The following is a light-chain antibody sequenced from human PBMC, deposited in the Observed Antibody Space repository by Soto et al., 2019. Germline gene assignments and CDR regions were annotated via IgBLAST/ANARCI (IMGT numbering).Light chain of an antibody. J-gene: IGKJ4*01. CDR1: QGISNW. V-gene: IGKV1-12*01. CDR3: QQANSLPLT. Sequence: DIQMTQSPSSVSASVGDRVTITCRATQGISNWLAWYQQKPGQAHKLLIYAATSLQDGVPFRFSGSGSGADFTLTISALQPEDFATYYCQQANSLPLTVGGGTKVEIK. CDR2: AAT.